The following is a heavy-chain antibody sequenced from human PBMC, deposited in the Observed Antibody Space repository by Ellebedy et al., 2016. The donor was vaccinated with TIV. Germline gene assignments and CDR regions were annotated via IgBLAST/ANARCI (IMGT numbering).Heavy chain of an antibody. CDR1: GFTFSSYG. J-gene: IGHJ4*02. CDR2: IWYDGSNK. D-gene: IGHD5-18*01. CDR3: ARAEYSYGPIDFDY. V-gene: IGHV3-33*01. Sequence: GESLKISXAASGFTFSSYGMHWVRQAPGKGLEWVAVIWYDGSNKYYADSVKGRFTISRDNSKNTLYLQMNSLRAEDTAVYYCARAEYSYGPIDFDYWGQGTLVTVSS.